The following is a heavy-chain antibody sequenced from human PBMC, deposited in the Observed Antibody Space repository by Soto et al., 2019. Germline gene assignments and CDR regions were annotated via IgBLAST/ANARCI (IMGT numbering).Heavy chain of an antibody. J-gene: IGHJ6*02. CDR2: INPNSGGT. V-gene: IGHV1-2*04. Sequence: QVQLVQSGAEVKKPGASVKVSCKASEYTFTGYYMHWVRQAPGQGLEWMGWINPNSGGTNYAQKFQGWVTMTRDTSISTAYMELSRLRSDDTAVYYCARGPRAPGLRYFDWSTPLCCGMDVWGQGTTVTVSS. CDR1: EYTFTGYY. D-gene: IGHD3-9*01. CDR3: ARGPRAPGLRYFDWSTPLCCGMDV.